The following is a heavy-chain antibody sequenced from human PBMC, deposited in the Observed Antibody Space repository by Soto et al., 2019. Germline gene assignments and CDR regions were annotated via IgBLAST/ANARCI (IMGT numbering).Heavy chain of an antibody. J-gene: IGHJ5*02. CDR3: AKLARDIVLVPAAMPGWFDP. CDR1: GGTFSSYA. Sequence: QVQLVQSGAEVKKPGSSVKVSCKASGGTFSSYAISWVRQAPGQGLEWMGGIIPIFGTANYAQKFQGRVTITADESTSTAYMELSSLRSEDTAVYYWAKLARDIVLVPAAMPGWFDPWGQGTLVTVSS. V-gene: IGHV1-69*12. D-gene: IGHD2-2*01. CDR2: IIPIFGTA.